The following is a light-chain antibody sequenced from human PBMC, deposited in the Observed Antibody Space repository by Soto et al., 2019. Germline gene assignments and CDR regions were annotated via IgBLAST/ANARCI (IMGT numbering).Light chain of an antibody. J-gene: IGLJ2*01. CDR3: QAWDSSTPVV. Sequence: SYELTQPPSVSVSPGQTASITCSGEKLGDKYACWYQQKPGQSPVLVIYQDSKRPSGIPERFSGSKSGNTATLTISGTQAMDEADYYCQAWDSSTPVVFGGGTKLNVL. CDR1: KLGDKY. CDR2: QDS. V-gene: IGLV3-1*01.